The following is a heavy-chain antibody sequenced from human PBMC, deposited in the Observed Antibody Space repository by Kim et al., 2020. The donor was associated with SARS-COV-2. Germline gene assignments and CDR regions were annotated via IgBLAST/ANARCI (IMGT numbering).Heavy chain of an antibody. CDR2: ISWDGGST. Sequence: GGSLRLSCAASGFTFDDYTMHWVRQAPGKVLEWVSLISWDGGSTYYADSVKGRFTISRDNSNNSLYLQMNSLRTEDTALYYCAKEQTSSGLGEFDYWGQGTLVTVSS. V-gene: IGHV3-43*01. CDR1: GFTFDDYT. CDR3: AKEQTSSGLGEFDY. D-gene: IGHD6-19*01. J-gene: IGHJ4*02.